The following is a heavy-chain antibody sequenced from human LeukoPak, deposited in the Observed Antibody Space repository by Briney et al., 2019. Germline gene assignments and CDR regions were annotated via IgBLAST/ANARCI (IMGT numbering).Heavy chain of an antibody. J-gene: IGHJ4*02. Sequence: TSETLSLTCTVSGDSISSYYWSWIRQPPGKGLEWIGFIYHSGSTNYNPSLKSRVTISGDTSKNQFSLKVSSVTAADTAVYYCARSPGGDYVNYWGQGTLVTVSS. CDR1: GDSISSYY. D-gene: IGHD4-17*01. CDR2: IYHSGST. CDR3: ARSPGGDYVNY. V-gene: IGHV4-59*12.